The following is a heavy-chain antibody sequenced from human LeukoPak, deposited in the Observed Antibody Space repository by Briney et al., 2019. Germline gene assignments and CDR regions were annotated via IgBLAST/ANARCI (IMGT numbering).Heavy chain of an antibody. Sequence: SETLPLTCTVSGYSISSGYYWGWIRQPPGKGLEWIGSIYHSGSTYYNPSLKSRVTISVDTSKNQFSLKLSSVTAADTAVYYCASRMLYYYGSGSTFDIWGQGTMVTVSS. CDR2: IYHSGST. D-gene: IGHD3-10*01. CDR3: ASRMLYYYGSGSTFDI. CDR1: GYSISSGYY. J-gene: IGHJ3*02. V-gene: IGHV4-38-2*02.